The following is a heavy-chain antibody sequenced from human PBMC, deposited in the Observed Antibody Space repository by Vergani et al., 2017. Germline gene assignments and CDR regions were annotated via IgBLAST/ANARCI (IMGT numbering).Heavy chain of an antibody. V-gene: IGHV3-30-3*01. CDR3: AKAEMATIPDAPDY. J-gene: IGHJ4*02. CDR2: ISYDGSNK. Sequence: QVQLVESGGGVVQPGRSLRLSCAASGFTFSSYAMHWVRQAPGKGLEWVAVISYDGSNKYYADSVKGRFTSSRDNSKNTLYLQMNSLRAEDTAVYYCAKAEMATIPDAPDYWGQGTLVTVSS. D-gene: IGHD5-24*01. CDR1: GFTFSSYA.